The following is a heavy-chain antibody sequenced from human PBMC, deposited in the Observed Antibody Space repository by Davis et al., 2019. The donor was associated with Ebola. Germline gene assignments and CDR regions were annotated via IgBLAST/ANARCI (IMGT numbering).Heavy chain of an antibody. CDR2: IFYGGST. D-gene: IGHD1-26*01. V-gene: IGHV4-39*07. Sequence: SETLSLTCTVSGGSISSSSYYWGWIRQPPGKGLEWIGNIFYGGSTYYNPTLKSRVTISVDTSKNQFSLKLISVTAADTALYYCARDDLSGLIDSWGQGTLVTVSS. J-gene: IGHJ4*02. CDR3: ARDDLSGLIDS. CDR1: GGSISSSSYY.